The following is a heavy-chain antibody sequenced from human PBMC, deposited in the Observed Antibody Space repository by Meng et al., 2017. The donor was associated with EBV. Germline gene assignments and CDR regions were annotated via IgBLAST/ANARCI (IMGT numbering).Heavy chain of an antibody. CDR3: ARSGGGWYGYFDY. CDR2: ISSSGSTI. J-gene: IGHJ4*02. V-gene: IGHV3-11*01. D-gene: IGHD2-15*01. CDR1: GFTFRDYY. Sequence: QVRVWGRGGVLVRPGGPLKLSCAASGFTFRDYYMSWIRQAPGKGLEWVSYISSSGSTIYYADSVKGRFTISRDNAKNSLYLQMNSLRAEDTAVYYCARSGGGWYGYFDYWGQGTLVTVSS.